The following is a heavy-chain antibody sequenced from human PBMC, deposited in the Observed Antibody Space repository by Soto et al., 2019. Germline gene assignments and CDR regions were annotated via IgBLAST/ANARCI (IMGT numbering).Heavy chain of an antibody. J-gene: IGHJ6*02. CDR2: LGGAGAR. CDR3: TRATFGVGMDL. CDR1: GFTYRSYD. D-gene: IGHD3-10*01. V-gene: IGHV3-13*01. Sequence: EVRLAESGGGLVQPGGSLRLSCAAFGFTYRSYDMHWVRHVPGKGLEWVSSLGGAGAREYAGSVRGRFTISRDNAKNSLYLQMDSLRVADTAVYYCTRATFGVGMDLWGQGPPVTVSS.